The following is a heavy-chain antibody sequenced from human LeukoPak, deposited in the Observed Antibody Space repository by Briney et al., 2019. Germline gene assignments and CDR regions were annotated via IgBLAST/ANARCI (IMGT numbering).Heavy chain of an antibody. CDR1: GFTFRSYW. V-gene: IGHV3-74*01. CDR3: AREYDY. Sequence: GGSLRLSCAASGFTFRSYWMHWGRHAPGKGLVWVSRINSDGSSTSYADSVKGRFTSSRDNAKNTLYLKMNSLRAEDTVVYYCAREYDYWGQGTLITVSS. J-gene: IGHJ4*02. CDR2: INSDGSST.